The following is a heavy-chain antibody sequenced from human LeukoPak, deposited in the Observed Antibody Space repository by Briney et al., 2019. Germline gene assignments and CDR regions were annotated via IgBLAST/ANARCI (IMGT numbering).Heavy chain of an antibody. CDR2: IYYSGST. D-gene: IGHD5-12*01. J-gene: IGHJ4*02. CDR3: ARQGGSVLHYSDY. Sequence: WETLSLTCTVSGGSISSSSYYWGWIRQPPGKGLEWIGSIYYSGSTYYNPSLKSRVTISIDTSKNQFSLKLSSVTAADTAVYYCARQGGSVLHYSDYWGQGTLVTVSS. V-gene: IGHV4-39*01. CDR1: GGSISSSSYY.